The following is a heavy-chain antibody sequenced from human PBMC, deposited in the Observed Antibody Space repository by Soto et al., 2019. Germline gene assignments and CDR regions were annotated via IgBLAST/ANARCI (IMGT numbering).Heavy chain of an antibody. D-gene: IGHD1-26*01. J-gene: IGHJ4*02. Sequence: QVQLVQSGAEVKKPGASVKVSCKASGYTFTSYGISWVRQAPGQGREWMGWINPCNGNTKYAQKLQGRVTMTTDTSTSKAYMELRSMRSDDTAGYYCARVAAVGLVDYWGQGTRVTVSS. V-gene: IGHV1-18*01. CDR3: ARVAAVGLVDY. CDR1: GYTFTSYG. CDR2: INPCNGNT.